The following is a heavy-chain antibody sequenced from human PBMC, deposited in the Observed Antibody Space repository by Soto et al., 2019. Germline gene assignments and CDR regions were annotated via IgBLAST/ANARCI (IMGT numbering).Heavy chain of an antibody. V-gene: IGHV4-39*01. J-gene: IGHJ3*02. CDR1: GGSISSSGDF. CDR3: ARQGDAFDI. Sequence: SETLSLTCTVSGGSISSSGDFWGWIRQPQGKGLEWIGSIYFTGSTYYNPSLKSRLTIFVDTSKNLFSLNVTSVTAADTAVYYCARQGDAFDIWGQGTMVTV. CDR2: IYFTGST.